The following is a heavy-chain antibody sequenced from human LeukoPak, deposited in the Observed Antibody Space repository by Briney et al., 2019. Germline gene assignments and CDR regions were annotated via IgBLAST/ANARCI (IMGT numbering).Heavy chain of an antibody. Sequence: GGSLRLSCAASGFIFSNYGMNWVRQAPGKGLEWVAAISASGSATSYADSVRGRFTISRDNSKSTTYLQMNSLRAEDTAVFYCSKDLYPRDFWSGYFDYWGQGIPVTVSS. D-gene: IGHD3-3*01. CDR1: GFIFSNYG. CDR3: SKDLYPRDFWSGYFDY. CDR2: ISASGSAT. V-gene: IGHV3-23*01. J-gene: IGHJ4*02.